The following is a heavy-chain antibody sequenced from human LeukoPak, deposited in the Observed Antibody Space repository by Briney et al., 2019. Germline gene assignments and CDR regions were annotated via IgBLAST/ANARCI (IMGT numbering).Heavy chain of an antibody. CDR1: GFTFTSHR. Sequence: GGSLRLSCAASGFTFTSHRMTWVRQTPGKGLEWVANIKKDGSEKYYVDSVKGRFTISRDNAKNSLYLQMNSLRAEDTAVYYCARVFRGSWSYWGQGTLVTVSS. CDR3: ARVFRGSWSY. V-gene: IGHV3-7*01. CDR2: IKKDGSEK. D-gene: IGHD6-13*01. J-gene: IGHJ4*02.